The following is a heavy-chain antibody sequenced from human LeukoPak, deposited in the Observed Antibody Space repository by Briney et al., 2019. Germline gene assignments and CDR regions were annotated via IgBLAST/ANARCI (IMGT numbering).Heavy chain of an antibody. V-gene: IGHV3-74*01. CDR2: INSDGTST. Sequence: PEGSLRLSCGASGFTFSTTWMHWVRQAPGKGLVCVSRINSDGTSTVYADSVKGRFTISRDNAKNTVYLQMSGLGVDDTAVYYCARDNYYSIDYWGQGTLVTVSS. J-gene: IGHJ4*02. D-gene: IGHD1-26*01. CDR1: GFTFSTTW. CDR3: ARDNYYSIDY.